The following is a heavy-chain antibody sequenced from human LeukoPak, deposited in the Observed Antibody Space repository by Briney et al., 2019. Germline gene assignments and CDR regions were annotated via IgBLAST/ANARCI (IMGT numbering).Heavy chain of an antibody. D-gene: IGHD3-22*01. V-gene: IGHV4-39*01. CDR3: ARYYYDSSGYFDY. CDR2: IYYSGST. J-gene: IGHJ4*02. Sequence: SETLSLTRTVSGGSISSSSYYWGWIRQPPGKGLEWIGSIYYSGSTYYNPSLKSRVTISVDTSKNQFSLKLSSVTAADTAVYYCARYYYDSSGYFDYWGQGTLVTVSS. CDR1: GGSISSSSYY.